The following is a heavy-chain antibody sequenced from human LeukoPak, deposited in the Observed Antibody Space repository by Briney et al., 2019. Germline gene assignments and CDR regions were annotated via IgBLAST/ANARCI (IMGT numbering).Heavy chain of an antibody. CDR3: TAKYSGSYYGTYYFDY. CDR1: GFTFSNAW. CDR2: IKSKTGGGTT. V-gene: IGHV3-15*01. D-gene: IGHD1-26*01. J-gene: IGHJ4*02. Sequence: PGGSLRLSCAASGFTFSNAWMSWVRQAPGKGLEWVGRIKSKTGGGTTDYAAPVKGRFTISRDDSKNTLYLQMNSLKTEDTAVYYCTAKYSGSYYGTYYFDYWGQGTLVTVSS.